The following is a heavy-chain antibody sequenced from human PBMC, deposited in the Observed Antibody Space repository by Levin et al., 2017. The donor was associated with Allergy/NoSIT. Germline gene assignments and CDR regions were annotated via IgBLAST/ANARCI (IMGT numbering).Heavy chain of an antibody. CDR1: GFTFSTYW. V-gene: IGHV3-7*04. CDR3: AREDIVVVPHSTPGEYYFDY. Sequence: GGSLRLSCAASGFTFSTYWMSWVRQAPGKGLEWVANIKQDGSVKYYVDSVKGRFTISRDNAKNSLDLQMNSLRAEDTAVYYCAREDIVVVPHSTPGEYYFDYWGQGTLVTVSS. J-gene: IGHJ4*02. CDR2: IKQDGSVK. D-gene: IGHD2-2*01.